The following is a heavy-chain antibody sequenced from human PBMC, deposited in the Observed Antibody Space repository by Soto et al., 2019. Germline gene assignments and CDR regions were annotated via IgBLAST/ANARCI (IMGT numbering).Heavy chain of an antibody. J-gene: IGHJ4*02. CDR2: ISYDGNNK. D-gene: IGHD1-1*01. CDR1: GFTFSSYG. V-gene: IGHV3-30*18. CDR3: AKSVYNWNDGFFDY. Sequence: QVQLVESGGGVVQPGRSLRLSCAASGFTFSSYGMHWVRQAPGKGLEWVAVISYDGNNKYYADSVKGRFTISRDNSKNTLYLQMNSLRAEETAVYYCAKSVYNWNDGFFDYWGQVSLVTVSS.